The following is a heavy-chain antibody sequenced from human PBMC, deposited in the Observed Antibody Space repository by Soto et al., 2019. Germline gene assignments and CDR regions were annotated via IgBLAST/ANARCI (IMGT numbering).Heavy chain of an antibody. D-gene: IGHD6-19*01. J-gene: IGHJ4*02. CDR1: GFTFSSYE. Sequence: PGGSLRLSCAASGFTFSSYEMNWVRQAPGKGLEWVSYISSSGSTINYADSVKGRFTISRDNAKNSLYLQMNSLRAEDTAVYYCARGLIAVAPFVFDYWGQGTLVTVSS. CDR2: ISSSGSTI. V-gene: IGHV3-48*03. CDR3: ARGLIAVAPFVFDY.